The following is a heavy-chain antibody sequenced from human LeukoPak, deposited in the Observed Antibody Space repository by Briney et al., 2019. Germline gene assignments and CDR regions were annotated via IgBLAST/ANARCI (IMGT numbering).Heavy chain of an antibody. Sequence: SETLSLTCTVSGGSISSYYWSWLRQPPGKGPEWIAYSDKSGSTNYNPSLKSRVTISVDTSTNQFYLRLSSVNAADTAVYYCAADRNNRSWYYYWGQGILVTVSS. D-gene: IGHD2/OR15-2a*01. CDR1: GGSISSYY. CDR3: AADRNNRSWYYY. V-gene: IGHV4-59*08. CDR2: SDKSGST. J-gene: IGHJ4*02.